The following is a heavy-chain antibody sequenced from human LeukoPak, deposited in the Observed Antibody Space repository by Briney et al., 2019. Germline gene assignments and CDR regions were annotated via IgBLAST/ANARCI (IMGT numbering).Heavy chain of an antibody. V-gene: IGHV3-49*04. J-gene: IGHJ6*03. D-gene: IGHD3-3*01. Sequence: PGGSLRLSCTASGFTFGDFAMSWVRQAPGKGLEWVGFIRSKGYGGTTDYAASVKGRFTISRDDSGSIAFLQINSLKTEDTAVYYCTRDRRISNLKFWRSVSYYIDVWGKGTTVTVSS. CDR3: TRDRRISNLKFWRSVSYYIDV. CDR2: IRSKGYGGTT. CDR1: GFTFGDFA.